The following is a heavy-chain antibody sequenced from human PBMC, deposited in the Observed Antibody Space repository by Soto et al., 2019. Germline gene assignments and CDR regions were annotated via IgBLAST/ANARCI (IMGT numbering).Heavy chain of an antibody. D-gene: IGHD3-22*01. J-gene: IGHJ4*02. CDR1: GGTFSSYA. Sequence: GASVKVSCKASGGTFSSYAISWVRQAPGQGLEWMGGIIPIFGTANYAQKFQGRVTITADESTSTAYMELSSLRSEDTAVYYCASTIRRSSSGYDESDYWGQGTLVTVSS. CDR2: IIPIFGTA. CDR3: ASTIRRSSSGYDESDY. V-gene: IGHV1-69*13.